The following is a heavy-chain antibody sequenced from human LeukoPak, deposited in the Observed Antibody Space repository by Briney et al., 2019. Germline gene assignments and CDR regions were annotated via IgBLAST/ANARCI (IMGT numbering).Heavy chain of an antibody. Sequence: SVKVSCKASGGTFANYAISWVRKAPGQGLEWMGGIITIFGTGDSAQKFQGRLTITADESTRTTYMELSSLRSEDTAVYYCAKGHDDFRQFDYWGQGTLITVSS. V-gene: IGHV1-69*13. D-gene: IGHD3-3*01. CDR1: GGTFANYA. J-gene: IGHJ4*02. CDR3: AKGHDDFRQFDY. CDR2: IITIFGTG.